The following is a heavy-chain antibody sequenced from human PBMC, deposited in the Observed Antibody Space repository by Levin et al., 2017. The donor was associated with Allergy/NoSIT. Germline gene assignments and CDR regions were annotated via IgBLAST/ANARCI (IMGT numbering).Heavy chain of an antibody. D-gene: IGHD1-1*01. J-gene: IGHJ3*02. CDR3: ARDRPRYAVDDAFDI. Sequence: PSETLSLTCAVSGGSISSSNWWSWVRQPPGKGLEWIGEIYHSGSTNYNPSLKSRVTISVDKSKNQFSLKLSSVTAADTAVYYCARDRPRYAVDDAFDIWGQGTMVTVSS. CDR2: IYHSGST. V-gene: IGHV4-4*02. CDR1: GGSISSSNW.